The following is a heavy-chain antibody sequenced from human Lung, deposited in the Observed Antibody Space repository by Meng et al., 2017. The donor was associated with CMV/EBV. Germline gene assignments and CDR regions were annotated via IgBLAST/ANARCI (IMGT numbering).Heavy chain of an antibody. CDR3: ARDLKGTTVTATGLYGMDV. CDR2: MNPDRGAV. Sequence: ASVKVSXKASGYTFTGYYILWVRQAPGQGLEWMGWMNPDRGAVNYVQKFQGRVTMTRDSSISTAYMELSRLRSDDTAVYYYARDLKGTTVTATGLYGMDVWGQGTTVXVSS. J-gene: IGHJ6*02. D-gene: IGHD4-11*01. CDR1: GYTFTGYY. V-gene: IGHV1-2*02.